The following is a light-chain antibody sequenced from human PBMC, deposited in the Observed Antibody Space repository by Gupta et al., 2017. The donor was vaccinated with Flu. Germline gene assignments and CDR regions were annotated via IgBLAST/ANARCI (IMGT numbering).Light chain of an antibody. Sequence: DIQMTQSPSSLSASVGDRVTITCRASQSISNYLNWYQQKPGKAPKVLIYAATTLQGGVPSRFSGSGSGTDFTLTISSLQPEDFATYYCQQSYYTVYSFGQGTKLEIK. CDR1: QSISNY. J-gene: IGKJ2*03. V-gene: IGKV1-39*01. CDR3: QQSYYTVYS. CDR2: AAT.